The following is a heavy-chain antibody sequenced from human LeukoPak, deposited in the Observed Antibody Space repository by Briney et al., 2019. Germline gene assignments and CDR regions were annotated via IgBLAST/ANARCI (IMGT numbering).Heavy chain of an antibody. D-gene: IGHD6-13*01. CDR1: GFTFDDYA. CDR3: ARDSRPGYSSSWYGRDWFDP. CDR2: ISWNSDTR. V-gene: IGHV3-9*01. Sequence: GGSLRLSCAVSGFTFDDYAMHWVRQVPGKGLEWVAGISWNSDTRGYVDSVKGRFTISRDNAKNSLYLQMNSLRAEDTAVYYCARDSRPGYSSSWYGRDWFDPWGQGALVTVSS. J-gene: IGHJ5*02.